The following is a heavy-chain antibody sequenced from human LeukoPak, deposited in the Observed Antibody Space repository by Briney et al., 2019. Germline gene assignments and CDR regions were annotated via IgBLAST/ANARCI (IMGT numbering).Heavy chain of an antibody. CDR1: GYSITSYW. D-gene: IGHD4-17*01. J-gene: IGHJ3*02. V-gene: IGHV5-51*01. CDR3: ARPRGTVTYAFDI. CDR2: IYPGDSDT. Sequence: GESLKISCKGSGYSITSYWIGWVRQMPGKGLEWMGIIYPGDSDTRYSPSFQGQVTISADKSISTAYLQWSSLKASDTAMYYCARPRGTVTYAFDIWGQGTMVTVSS.